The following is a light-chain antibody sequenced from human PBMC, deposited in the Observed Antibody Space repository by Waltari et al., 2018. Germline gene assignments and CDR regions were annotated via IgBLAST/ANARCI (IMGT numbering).Light chain of an antibody. Sequence: QSALTQPASVSGSPGQSITISCTGTSSDVGGYNYVSWYQQHPRTAPKLRAYDASQRPAGVSNRFTGSKPGNTASRTISGLQAEDEADYYCQSVDTSATYVVFGGGTKLTVL. CDR2: DAS. J-gene: IGLJ2*01. CDR3: QSVDTSATYVV. CDR1: SSDVGGYNY. V-gene: IGLV2-14*01.